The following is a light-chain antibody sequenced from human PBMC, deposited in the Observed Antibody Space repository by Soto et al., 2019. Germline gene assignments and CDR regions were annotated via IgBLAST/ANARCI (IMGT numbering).Light chain of an antibody. CDR1: SSDTAGYNY. V-gene: IGLV2-14*01. Sequence: QSALTQPASVSGSPGQSITISCTGTSSDTAGYNYVSWYQQHPGKAPKLMIYEVSNRPSGVSNRFSGSQSGTTASLTISGLQAEDEANYYCRSYTTSNTPLYVFGTGTKLTVL. J-gene: IGLJ1*01. CDR3: RSYTTSNTPLYV. CDR2: EVS.